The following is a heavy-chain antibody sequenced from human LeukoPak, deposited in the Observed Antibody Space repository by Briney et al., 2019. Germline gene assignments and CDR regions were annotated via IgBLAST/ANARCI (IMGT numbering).Heavy chain of an antibody. D-gene: IGHD3-10*01. Sequence: GGSLRLSCAASGFTFSSYDMPWVRHATGKGLEWVSAIGTAGDTYYADSVKGRFTISRDNSKNTVYLQMNSLRAEDTAVYYCARDTYASGTYWGQGTLVTVSS. CDR2: IGTAGDT. CDR3: ARDTYASGTY. J-gene: IGHJ4*02. CDR1: GFTFSSYD. V-gene: IGHV3-13*01.